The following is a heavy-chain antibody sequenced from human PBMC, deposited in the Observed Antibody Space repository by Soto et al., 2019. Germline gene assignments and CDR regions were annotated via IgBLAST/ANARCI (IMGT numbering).Heavy chain of an antibody. J-gene: IGHJ4*02. Sequence: EVQLLESGGGLVQPGGSLRLSCEASGFSFSSYAMTWVRQAPGKGLEWVSTISNSGGSTYYADSVKGRFTISRDNSKNTLYLQMDNLRDEDTAVYYCAKDPTVSLRGSDFWGQGNLVTVSS. CDR2: ISNSGGST. CDR3: AKDPTVSLRGSDF. D-gene: IGHD4-17*01. CDR1: GFSFSSYA. V-gene: IGHV3-23*01.